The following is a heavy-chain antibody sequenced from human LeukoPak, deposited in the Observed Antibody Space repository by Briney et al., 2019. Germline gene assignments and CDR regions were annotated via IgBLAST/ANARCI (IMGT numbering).Heavy chain of an antibody. J-gene: IGHJ3*02. CDR1: GFAFSDSW. Sequence: PGGSLRLACAASGFAFSDSWMTCIRQAPGKGLEWVAFIKGDGSAKKYVDSVKGRFTISRDNAKNSLFLQMNSLRAEDTAVYYCARDRGWIQHDIWGQGTMVTVSS. CDR2: IKGDGSAK. D-gene: IGHD5-18*01. V-gene: IGHV3-7*01. CDR3: ARDRGWIQHDI.